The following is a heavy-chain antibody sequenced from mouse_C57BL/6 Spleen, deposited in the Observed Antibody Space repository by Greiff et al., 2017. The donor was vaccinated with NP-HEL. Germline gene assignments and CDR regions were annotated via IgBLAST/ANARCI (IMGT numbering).Heavy chain of an antibody. CDR2: ISNLAYSI. D-gene: IGHD1-1*01. CDR1: GFTFSDYG. V-gene: IGHV5-15*01. J-gene: IGHJ1*03. Sequence: EVKLVESGGGLVQPGGSLKLSCAASGFTFSDYGMAWVRQAPRKGPEWVAFISNLAYSIYSADTVTGRFTISRENAKNTLYLEMSSLRSEDTAMYYCARSGVVAHWYFDVWGTGTTVTVSS. CDR3: ARSGVVAHWYFDV.